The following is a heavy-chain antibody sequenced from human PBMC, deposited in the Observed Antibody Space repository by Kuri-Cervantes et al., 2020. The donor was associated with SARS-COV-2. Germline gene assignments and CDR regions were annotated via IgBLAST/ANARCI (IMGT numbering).Heavy chain of an antibody. CDR3: AREEEAGTSTTFDY. Sequence: GGSLRLSCAASGFTFSSYSMSWVRQAPGKGLEWVGAISGSGGSTYYADSVKGRFTNSSDNSKHTLYMQMSSLRVEDTGVYYCAREEEAGTSTTFDYWGQGTLVTVSS. D-gene: IGHD1-1*01. CDR1: GFTFSSYS. CDR2: ISGSGGST. J-gene: IGHJ4*02. V-gene: IGHV3-23*01.